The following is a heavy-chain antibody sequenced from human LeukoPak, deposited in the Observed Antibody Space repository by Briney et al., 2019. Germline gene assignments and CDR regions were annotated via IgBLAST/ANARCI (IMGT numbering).Heavy chain of an antibody. D-gene: IGHD3-22*01. V-gene: IGHV4-59*12. J-gene: IGHJ4*02. CDR2: IYHSGST. CDR1: GGSMSTYY. CDR3: ARGTHYYDSSGYYVPFFDY. Sequence: SETLSLTCTVSGGSMSTYYWSWIRQPPGKGLEWIAYIYHSGSTNYNPSLKSRVTISVDTSKNQFSLRLSSVTAADSVLYYCARGTHYYDSSGYYVPFFDYWGQGILVTVSS.